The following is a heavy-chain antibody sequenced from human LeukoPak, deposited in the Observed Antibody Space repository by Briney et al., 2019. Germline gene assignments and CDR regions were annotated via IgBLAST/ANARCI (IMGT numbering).Heavy chain of an antibody. J-gene: IGHJ4*02. CDR1: GLTFSNYG. Sequence: GGSLRLSCAASGLTFSNYGMHWVRQAPGKGLEWVAVIWYDGSNQYYAESVKGRFIISRDNSKNTLYLQMNSLRAEDTAVYYCAANFDLWGQGTLVTVSS. CDR3: AANFDL. V-gene: IGHV3-33*01. CDR2: IWYDGSNQ.